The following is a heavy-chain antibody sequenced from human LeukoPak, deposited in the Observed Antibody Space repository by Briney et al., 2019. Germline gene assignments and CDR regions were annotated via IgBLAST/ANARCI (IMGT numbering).Heavy chain of an antibody. J-gene: IGHJ4*02. CDR1: GGSFSGYY. Sequence: SETLSLTCAVYGGSFSGYYWSWIRQPPGKGLEWVGEINHSGSTNYNPSLKSRVTISVDTSKSQFSLKLSSVTAADTAVYYCASRGLRRDYWGQGTLVTVSS. V-gene: IGHV4-34*01. D-gene: IGHD2-15*01. CDR3: ASRGLRRDY. CDR2: INHSGST.